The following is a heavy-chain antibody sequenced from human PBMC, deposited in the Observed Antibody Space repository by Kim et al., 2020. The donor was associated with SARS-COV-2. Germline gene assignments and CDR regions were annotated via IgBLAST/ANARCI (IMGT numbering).Heavy chain of an antibody. J-gene: IGHJ6*02. D-gene: IGHD3-16*01. CDR1: GFTFSNYT. V-gene: IGHV3-21*01. CDR2: SSITTTYI. CDR3: AIPLGGGHVSSCMDV. Sequence: GGYLRLSCAASGFTFSNYTVNWVRQAPGKGLEWVASSSITTTYIYYADSVRGRFTISRDNAKNSLYLQMNSLRAEDTAIYYCAIPLGGGHVSSCMDVGGQWTTVTVSS.